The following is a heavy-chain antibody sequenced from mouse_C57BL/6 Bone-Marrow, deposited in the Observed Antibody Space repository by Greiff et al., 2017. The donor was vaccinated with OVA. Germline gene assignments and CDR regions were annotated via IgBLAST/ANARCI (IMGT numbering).Heavy chain of an antibody. CDR3: ARSRGYDYDDGGFAY. Sequence: VQLQQPGAELVKPGASVKLSCKASGYTFTSYWMHWVKQRPGRGLEWIGRIDPNSGGTKYNEKFKSKAKLPVDKPSSTAYMQLSSLTSEDSAVDYCARSRGYDYDDGGFAYWGQGTLVTVSA. CDR2: IDPNSGGT. D-gene: IGHD2-4*01. J-gene: IGHJ3*01. V-gene: IGHV1-72*01. CDR1: GYTFTSYW.